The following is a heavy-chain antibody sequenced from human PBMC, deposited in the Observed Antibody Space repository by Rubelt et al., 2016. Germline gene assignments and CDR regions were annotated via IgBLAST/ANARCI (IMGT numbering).Heavy chain of an antibody. Sequence: QVQLQESGPGLVKPSETQSLTCTVFGASMNDFRVSWIRQSAAKGLEWIGRAFSNGNTMYNPSLESRVTVSVDPSKTQFSRTLKSGTAADTAIYYWARDYFGTPGNWFNPWGQGVLVTVSS. D-gene: IGHD1-7*01. V-gene: IGHV4-4*07. CDR2: AFSNGNT. CDR3: ARDYFGTPGNWFNP. CDR1: GASMNDFR. J-gene: IGHJ5*02.